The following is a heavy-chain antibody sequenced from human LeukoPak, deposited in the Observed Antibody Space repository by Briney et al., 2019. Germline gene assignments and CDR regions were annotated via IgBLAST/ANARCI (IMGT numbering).Heavy chain of an antibody. CDR2: ISYDGSNK. D-gene: IGHD3-10*01. J-gene: IGHJ4*02. CDR1: GFTFSSYG. V-gene: IGHV3-30*18. Sequence: GRSLRLSWAASGFTFSSYGMHWVRQAPGKGLEWVAVISYDGSNKYYADSVKGRFTISRDNSKNTLYLQMNSLRAEDTAVYYCAKGLFGDHDYWGQGTLVTVSS. CDR3: AKGLFGDHDY.